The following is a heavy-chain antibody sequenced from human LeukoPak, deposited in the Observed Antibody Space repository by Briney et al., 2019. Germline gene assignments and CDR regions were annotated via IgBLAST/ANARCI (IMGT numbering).Heavy chain of an antibody. Sequence: SQTLSLTCTVSGDSISSGASYRSWIRRPPGEGLEWIGYIYHSGTPYYNPSLRSRVTISVDTSKNQFSLNLRSVTDADTAVYYCAREFRFGELYQGLSWFDPWGQGTLVTVSS. CDR1: GDSISSGASY. V-gene: IGHV4-30-4*01. J-gene: IGHJ5*02. CDR3: AREFRFGELYQGLSWFDP. CDR2: IYHSGTP. D-gene: IGHD3-10*01.